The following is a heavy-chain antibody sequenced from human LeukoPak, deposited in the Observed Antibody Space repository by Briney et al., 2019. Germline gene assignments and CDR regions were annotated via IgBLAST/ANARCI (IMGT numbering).Heavy chain of an antibody. CDR3: ANARTYYDFWSGYSGAYYFDY. CDR2: ISGSGGST. D-gene: IGHD3-3*01. CDR1: GFTFSSYE. J-gene: IGHJ4*02. V-gene: IGHV3-23*01. Sequence: GGSLRLSCAASGFTFSSYEMNWVRQAPGKGLEWVSAISGSGGSTYYADSVKGRFTISRDNSKNTLYLQMNSLRAEDTAVYYCANARTYYDFWSGYSGAYYFDYWGQGTLVTVS.